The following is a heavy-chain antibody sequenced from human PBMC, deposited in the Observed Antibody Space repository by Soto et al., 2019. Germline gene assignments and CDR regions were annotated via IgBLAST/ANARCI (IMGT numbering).Heavy chain of an antibody. CDR3: ERQPEQGRNWLDT. V-gene: IGHV3-74*01. D-gene: IGHD2-2*01. Sequence: QPGGSLRLSCAASGFTISTYWMHWVRQAPGKGLVWVSRIKSDGSVTNYVDSVEGRFTISRDNAKNTVYLQMNNLRAEDTAMYYCERQPEQGRNWLDTWGQGTMVTVSS. CDR2: IKSDGSVT. J-gene: IGHJ5*02. CDR1: GFTISTYW.